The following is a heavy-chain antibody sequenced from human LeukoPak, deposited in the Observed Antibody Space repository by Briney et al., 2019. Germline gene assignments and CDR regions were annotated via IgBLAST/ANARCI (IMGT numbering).Heavy chain of an antibody. D-gene: IGHD3-10*01. V-gene: IGHV3-66*01. Sequence: GGSLRLSCAASGFTVSSNYMSWVRQAPGKGLEWVSVIYSGGSTHYADSVKGRFTISRDNSKNTLYLQMNSLRDEDTAVYYCAKSTIRGVIITSFDYWGQGTLVTVSS. CDR3: AKSTIRGVIITSFDY. CDR2: IYSGGST. CDR1: GFTVSSNY. J-gene: IGHJ4*02.